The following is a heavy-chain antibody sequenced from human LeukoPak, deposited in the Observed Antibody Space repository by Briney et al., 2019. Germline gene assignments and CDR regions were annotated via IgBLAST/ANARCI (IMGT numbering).Heavy chain of an antibody. Sequence: GAPVKVSSKASAGTFSRHPMRWMRQAREQGLEWMGGIIPIFGTANYAQKVQGRVTITTDESTSTAYMELSSPRSEDPAVYSCATGTLIVATIYYYMDVWGKGTTVPVSS. V-gene: IGHV1-69*05. J-gene: IGHJ6*03. CDR1: AGTFSRHP. CDR3: ATGTLIVATIYYYMDV. D-gene: IGHD5-12*01. CDR2: IIPIFGTA.